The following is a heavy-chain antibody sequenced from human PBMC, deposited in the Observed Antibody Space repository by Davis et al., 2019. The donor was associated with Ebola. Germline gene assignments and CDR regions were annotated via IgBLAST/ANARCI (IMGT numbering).Heavy chain of an antibody. Sequence: GESLKIPCAASGFTFSSYSMNWVRQVPGKGLEWVSTIGGSDDSPYYTDSVKGRFTISRDNSKNMLYLQMNSLRAEDTAVYYCAKQLFWFGEETTWGQGTLVAVSS. CDR3: AKQLFWFGEETT. CDR1: GFTFSSYS. CDR2: IGGSDDSP. D-gene: IGHD3-10*01. J-gene: IGHJ5*02. V-gene: IGHV3-23*01.